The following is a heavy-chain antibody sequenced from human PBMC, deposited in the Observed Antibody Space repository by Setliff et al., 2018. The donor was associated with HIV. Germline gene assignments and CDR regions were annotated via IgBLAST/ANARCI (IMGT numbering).Heavy chain of an antibody. J-gene: IGHJ3*02. CDR2: INSASGGT. Sequence: ASVKVSCKTSGYMFIAYGMSWVRRAPGQGLEWMGWINSASGGTNYAQNFQGRVTVTRDSSINTAYVELNSLKSDDTAVYYCARDYLHVFDIWGQGTMVTVSS. CDR1: GYMFIAYG. CDR3: ARDYLHVFDI. V-gene: IGHV1-2*02.